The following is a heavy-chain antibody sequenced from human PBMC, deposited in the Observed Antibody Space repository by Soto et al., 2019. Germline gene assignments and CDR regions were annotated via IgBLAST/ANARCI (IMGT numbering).Heavy chain of an antibody. CDR1: GGSINNHY. D-gene: IGHD3-16*01. J-gene: IGHJ6*02. CDR3: ARVSLITRTTKGYYYYGMDV. CDR2: VYYNGIT. V-gene: IGHV4-59*11. Sequence: SETLSLTCTVSGGSINNHYWSWIRQPPGKGLEWLGYVYYNGITNYNPSLKSRVTISVDTSKNQFSLKLSSVTAADTAVYYCARVSLITRTTKGYYYYGMDVWGQGTTVTVSS.